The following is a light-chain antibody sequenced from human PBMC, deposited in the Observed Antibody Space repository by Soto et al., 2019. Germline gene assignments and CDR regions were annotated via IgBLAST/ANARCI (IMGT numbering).Light chain of an antibody. J-gene: IGKJ2*01. Sequence: IQMTQSPSTLSASVGDRVIITCRASQGIRDALGWYQQKPGKVPKRLIYSASSLQNGVPSRFSGSGSETVFTLTISSLQPEDFATYFCLQHSDYPFTFGQGTRLEI. CDR1: QGIRDA. CDR2: SAS. CDR3: LQHSDYPFT. V-gene: IGKV1-17*01.